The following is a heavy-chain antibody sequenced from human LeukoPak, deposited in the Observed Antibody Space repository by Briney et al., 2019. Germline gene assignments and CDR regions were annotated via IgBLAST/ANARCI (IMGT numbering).Heavy chain of an antibody. Sequence: GGSLRLSCAASGVTFSSYGMHWVRQAPGKGLECVAFIRYDGSNKYYADSVKGRFTISRDNSKNTLYLQMNSLRAEDTAVYYCAKGFNPDIVVVPAAMGHWGQGTLVTVSS. CDR2: IRYDGSNK. J-gene: IGHJ4*02. D-gene: IGHD2-2*01. V-gene: IGHV3-30*02. CDR1: GVTFSSYG. CDR3: AKGFNPDIVVVPAAMGH.